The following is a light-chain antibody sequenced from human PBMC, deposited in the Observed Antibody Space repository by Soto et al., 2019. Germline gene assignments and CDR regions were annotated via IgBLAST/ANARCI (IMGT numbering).Light chain of an antibody. CDR3: QQGNSFPLT. Sequence: DIQMTQSPSSVSASVGDRVTITCRASQDIGYALAWFQQKPGEAPSLLMYTASSLHSGVPSRFIGSSSGTDFTLTISSLQPEDSATYYCQQGNSFPLTFGGGTKVEIK. J-gene: IGKJ4*01. V-gene: IGKV1-12*01. CDR2: TAS. CDR1: QDIGYA.